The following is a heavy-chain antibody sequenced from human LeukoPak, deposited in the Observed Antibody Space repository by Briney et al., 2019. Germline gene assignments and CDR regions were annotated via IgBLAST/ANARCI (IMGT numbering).Heavy chain of an antibody. CDR2: ISSSGSTI. J-gene: IGHJ4*02. Sequence: GGSLRLCCAASGFTFSSYEMNWVRQAPGKGLEWVSYISSSGSTIYYADSVKGRFTISRDNAKNSLYLQMNSLRAEDTAVYYCARWAANLDYWGQGTLVTVSS. D-gene: IGHD6-13*01. CDR3: ARWAANLDY. V-gene: IGHV3-48*03. CDR1: GFTFSSYE.